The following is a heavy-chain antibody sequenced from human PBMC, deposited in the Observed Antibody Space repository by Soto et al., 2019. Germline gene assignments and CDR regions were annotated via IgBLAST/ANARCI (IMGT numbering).Heavy chain of an antibody. J-gene: IGHJ4*02. V-gene: IGHV3-33*01. D-gene: IGHD2-8*01. CDR3: ARDGVKYCTNGVCYPWY. CDR1: GFTFSSYG. Sequence: GGSLRLSCAASGFTFSSYGMHWVRQAPGKGLEWVAVIWYDGSNKYYADSVKGRFTISRDNSKNTLYLQMNSLRAEDTAVYYCARDGVKYCTNGVCYPWYWGQGTLVTVSS. CDR2: IWYDGSNK.